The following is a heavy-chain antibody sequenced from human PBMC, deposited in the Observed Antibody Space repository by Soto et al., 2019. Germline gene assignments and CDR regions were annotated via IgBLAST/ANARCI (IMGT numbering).Heavy chain of an antibody. V-gene: IGHV3-21*01. CDR3: ARVYEISGWYGGGFDY. Sequence: EVQLVESGGGLVKPGGSLRLSCAASGFTFSSYSMNWVRQAPGKGLEWVSSISSSSSYIYYADSVKGRFTISRDNAKNSLYLQMNSLRAEDTAVYYCARVYEISGWYGGGFDYWGQGTLVTVSS. J-gene: IGHJ4*02. CDR2: ISSSSSYI. D-gene: IGHD6-19*01. CDR1: GFTFSSYS.